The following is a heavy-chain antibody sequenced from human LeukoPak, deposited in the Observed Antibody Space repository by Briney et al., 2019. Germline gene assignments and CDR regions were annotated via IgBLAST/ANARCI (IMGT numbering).Heavy chain of an antibody. V-gene: IGHV3-48*04. J-gene: IGHJ5*02. Sequence: GGSLRLSCAASGFTFSSYSMNWVRQAPGKGLEWVSYISSSSSTIYYADSVKGRFTISRDNAKNSLYLQMNSLRAEDTAVYYCARGGVQLWLGNWFDPWGQGTLVTVSS. CDR1: GFTFSSYS. CDR2: ISSSSSTI. CDR3: ARGGVQLWLGNWFDP. D-gene: IGHD5-18*01.